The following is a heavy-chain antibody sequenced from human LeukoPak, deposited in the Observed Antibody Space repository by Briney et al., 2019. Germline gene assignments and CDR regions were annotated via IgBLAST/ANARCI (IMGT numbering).Heavy chain of an antibody. V-gene: IGHV3-7*01. CDR1: GFTFSDYW. Sequence: GGSLRLSCVASGFTFSDYWMSWVRQAPGKGLEWVANIMKDGSTKKYVDSVKGRFTISRDNAKNSLYLQMNSLRVEDTAVYYCARDRDFYVADNWGQGTQLIVSS. D-gene: IGHD2-21*02. J-gene: IGHJ4*02. CDR3: ARDRDFYVADN. CDR2: IMKDGSTK.